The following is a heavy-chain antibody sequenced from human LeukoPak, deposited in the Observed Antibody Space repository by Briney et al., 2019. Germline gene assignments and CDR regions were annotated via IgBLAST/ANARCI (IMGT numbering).Heavy chain of an antibody. J-gene: IGHJ5*02. CDR1: VESFCGYN. Sequence: SETLSLTCAVCVESFCGYNWSWIRQPPGKGLEWIGEINHSGSTNYNPSLKSRVTISVDTSKNQFSLKLSSVTAADASVYYCARKTAAVTVFFDPWGQGTLVTVSS. CDR3: ARKTAAVTVFFDP. D-gene: IGHD6-13*01. V-gene: IGHV4-34*01. CDR2: INHSGST.